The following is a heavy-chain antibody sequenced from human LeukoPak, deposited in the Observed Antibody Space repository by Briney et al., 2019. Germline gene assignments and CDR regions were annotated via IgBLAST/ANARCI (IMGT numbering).Heavy chain of an antibody. V-gene: IGHV3-48*01. D-gene: IGHD6-19*01. J-gene: IGHJ5*02. CDR2: INSGSNSI. CDR1: IFSFSSYS. CDR3: ARTQQWLATGGWYWFDT. Sequence: GGSLRLSCAASIFSFSSYSMNWVRQAPGKGLEWVSYINSGSNSIHYADSVKGRFTISRGNSKNTVYLQMGSLRAEDMAVYYCARTQQWLATGGWYWFDTWGQGTLVTVSS.